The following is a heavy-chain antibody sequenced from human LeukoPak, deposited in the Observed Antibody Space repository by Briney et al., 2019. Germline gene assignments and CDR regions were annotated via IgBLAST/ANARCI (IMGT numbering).Heavy chain of an antibody. CDR2: IIPIFGTA. J-gene: IGHJ5*02. CDR1: GGTFSSYA. D-gene: IGHD3-10*01. Sequence: ASVKVSCKASGGTFSSYAISWVRQAPGQGLEWMGGIIPIFGTANYAQKFQGRVTITADESTSSAYMELSSLRSEDTAVYYCARISFGELYYGWFDPWGQGTLVTVSS. V-gene: IGHV1-69*13. CDR3: ARISFGELYYGWFDP.